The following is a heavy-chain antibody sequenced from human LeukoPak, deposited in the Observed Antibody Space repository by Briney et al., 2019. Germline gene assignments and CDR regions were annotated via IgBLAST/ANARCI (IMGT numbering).Heavy chain of an antibody. D-gene: IGHD3-22*01. CDR2: ITRSSHFL. Sequence: GGSLRLSCAASGFTFSSYSMNWVRQAPGKGLEWVSSITRSSHFLYYADSVKGRFTISRDNAKNSLYLQMNSLRAEDTALYYCAKAYYYDSSGPNFDYWGQGTLVTVSS. V-gene: IGHV3-21*04. CDR3: AKAYYYDSSGPNFDY. CDR1: GFTFSSYS. J-gene: IGHJ4*02.